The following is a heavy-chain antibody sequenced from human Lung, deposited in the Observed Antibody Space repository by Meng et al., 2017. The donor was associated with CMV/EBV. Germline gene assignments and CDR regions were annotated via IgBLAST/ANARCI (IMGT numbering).Heavy chain of an antibody. D-gene: IGHD3-22*01. Sequence: ISSSYYCGWIRQPRGKGLEWIGSIYYSGTTYYNPSIKSRVTISVDTSKNQFSLKLSSVTAADTAVYYCARSMDYYDSSGYLYYFDYWGQGTLVTVSS. V-gene: IGHV4-39*07. CDR2: IYYSGTT. CDR1: ISSSYY. J-gene: IGHJ4*02. CDR3: ARSMDYYDSSGYLYYFDY.